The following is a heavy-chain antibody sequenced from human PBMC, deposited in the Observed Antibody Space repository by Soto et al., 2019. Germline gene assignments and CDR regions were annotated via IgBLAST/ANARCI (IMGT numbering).Heavy chain of an antibody. V-gene: IGHV3-48*01. CDR1: GFTFSSYS. Sequence: EVQLVESGGGLVQPGGSLRLSCAASGFTFSSYSMNWVRQAPGKGLEWVSYISSSSSTIYYADSVKGRFTISRDNAKNSLYLQMDSLRAEDTAVYYCASEFCSGGSCYSRYYYYMDGWGKGTTVTVSS. D-gene: IGHD2-15*01. CDR2: ISSSSSTI. CDR3: ASEFCSGGSCYSRYYYYMDG. J-gene: IGHJ6*03.